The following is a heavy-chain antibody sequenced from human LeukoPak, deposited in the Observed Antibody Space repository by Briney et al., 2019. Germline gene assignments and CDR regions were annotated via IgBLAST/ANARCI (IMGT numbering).Heavy chain of an antibody. CDR1: GFTFTNYA. J-gene: IGHJ3*02. CDR3: AKRRDGCNSGAFDI. V-gene: IGHV3-23*01. Sequence: PGGSLRLSCAASGFTFTNYAMSWVRQAPGKGLEWVSEIINSGVSTYLADSVQGRFTISRDDSVNTLYLQMSRLRAEDTAVYFCAKRRDGCNSGAFDIWGQGTMVTVSS. D-gene: IGHD5-24*01. CDR2: IINSGVST.